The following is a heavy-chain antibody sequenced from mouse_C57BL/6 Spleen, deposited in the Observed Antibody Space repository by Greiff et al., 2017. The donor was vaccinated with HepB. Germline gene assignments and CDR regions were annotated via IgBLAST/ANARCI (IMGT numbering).Heavy chain of an antibody. J-gene: IGHJ2*01. Sequence: QVQLQQPGAELVKPGASVKMSCKASGYTFTSYWITWVKQRPGQGLEWIGDIYPGSGSTNYNEKFKSKATLTVDTSSSTAYMQLSSLTSEDSAVYYCAREGANWGPFDYWGQGTTLTVSS. CDR2: IYPGSGST. D-gene: IGHD4-1*01. CDR3: AREGANWGPFDY. V-gene: IGHV1-55*01. CDR1: GYTFTSYW.